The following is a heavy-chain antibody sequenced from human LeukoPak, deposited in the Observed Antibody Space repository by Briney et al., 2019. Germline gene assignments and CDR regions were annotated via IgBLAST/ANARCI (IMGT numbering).Heavy chain of an antibody. V-gene: IGHV1-18*01. Sequence: ASVKVSCKASDYTFIAYGLSWVRQAPGQGLEWMGWISAYSDHTDYAQKFQDRVTITTDTSTGTAYMELTSLTSDDTAVYYCARDRGPKYQLLYWGQGTLVTVSS. CDR1: DYTFIAYG. CDR3: ARDRGPKYQLLY. J-gene: IGHJ4*02. D-gene: IGHD2-2*01. CDR2: ISAYSDHT.